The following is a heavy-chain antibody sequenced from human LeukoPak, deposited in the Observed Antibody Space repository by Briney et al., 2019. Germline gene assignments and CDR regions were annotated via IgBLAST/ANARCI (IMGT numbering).Heavy chain of an antibody. Sequence: GGSLRLSCAASGLPFSSYSMTWVRQAPGKGLEWVSYISSSSSTIYYADSVKGRFTISRDNAKNSLYLQMNSLRAEDTAVYYCARGHFDYWGQGTLVTVSS. CDR1: GLPFSSYS. CDR3: ARGHFDY. V-gene: IGHV3-48*01. J-gene: IGHJ4*02. CDR2: ISSSSSTI.